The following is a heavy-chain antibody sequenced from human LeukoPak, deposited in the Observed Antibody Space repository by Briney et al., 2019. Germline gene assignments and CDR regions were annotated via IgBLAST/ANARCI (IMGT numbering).Heavy chain of an antibody. V-gene: IGHV4-30-2*01. D-gene: IGHD3-10*01. CDR3: ARESPSTGSSFDY. CDR1: GGSISSGGYY. Sequence: SQTLSLTCTVSGGSISSGGYYWSWIRQPPGKGLEWIGYIYHSGSTYYNPSLKSRVTISVDRSKNQFSLKLSSVTAADTAVYYCARESPSTGSSFDYWGQGTLVTVSS. J-gene: IGHJ4*02. CDR2: IYHSGST.